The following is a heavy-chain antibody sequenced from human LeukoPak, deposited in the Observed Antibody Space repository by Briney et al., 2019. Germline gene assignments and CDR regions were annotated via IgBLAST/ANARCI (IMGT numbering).Heavy chain of an antibody. J-gene: IGHJ5*02. Sequence: ASVKVSCKASGYTFTDYYLHWVRQAPGQGLEWMGWINPSSGDTNFAQKFQDRVSITRDTSINTVYMELSRLRSDDTAVYYCARPMHYYGSGVNWFDPWGQGTLVTVSS. D-gene: IGHD3-10*01. V-gene: IGHV1-2*02. CDR1: GYTFTDYY. CDR3: ARPMHYYGSGVNWFDP. CDR2: INPSSGDT.